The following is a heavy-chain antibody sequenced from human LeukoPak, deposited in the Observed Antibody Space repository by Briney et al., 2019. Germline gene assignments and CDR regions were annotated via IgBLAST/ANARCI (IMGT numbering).Heavy chain of an antibody. D-gene: IGHD1-26*01. CDR2: ISGSGGST. J-gene: IGHJ4*02. CDR3: ARHRIVFYPHESFDY. V-gene: IGHV3-23*01. Sequence: AGGSLRLSCAASGFTFSSHAMSWVRQAPGKGLEWVSAISGSGGSTYYADSVKGRFTTSRDNSKNTLYLQMNSLRAEDTAVYYCARHRIVFYPHESFDYWGQGTLVTVSS. CDR1: GFTFSSHA.